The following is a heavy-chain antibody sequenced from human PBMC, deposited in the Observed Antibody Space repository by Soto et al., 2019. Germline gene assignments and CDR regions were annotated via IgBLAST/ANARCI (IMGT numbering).Heavy chain of an antibody. CDR2: ISPNGQGI. J-gene: IGHJ6*02. Sequence: PGGSLRLSCGVSGFTVTSNGVSWVRQAPGKGLEWVSAISPNGQGIWYADSVKGRFTISRDISRNTVFLQMNSLRAEDTAVYYCAKDPDYRYYYYGMDVWGQGTTVTVSS. D-gene: IGHD5-12*01. V-gene: IGHV3-23*01. CDR3: AKDPDYRYYYYGMDV. CDR1: GFTVTSNG.